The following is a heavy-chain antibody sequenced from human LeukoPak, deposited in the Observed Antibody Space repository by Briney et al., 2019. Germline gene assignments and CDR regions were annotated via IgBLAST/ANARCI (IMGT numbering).Heavy chain of an antibody. V-gene: IGHV3-7*01. CDR1: GFTFSSYG. CDR2: IKQDGSEK. J-gene: IGHJ4*02. CDR3: AREGYSSSWAFDY. Sequence: GGSLRLSCAASGFTFSSYGMSWVRQAPGKGLEWVANIKQDGSEKYYVDSVKGRFTISRDNAKNSLYLQMNSLRAEDTAVYYCAREGYSSSWAFDYWGQGTLVTVSS. D-gene: IGHD6-13*01.